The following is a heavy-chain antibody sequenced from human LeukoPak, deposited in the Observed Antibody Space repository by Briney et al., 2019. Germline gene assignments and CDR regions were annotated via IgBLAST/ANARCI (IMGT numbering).Heavy chain of an antibody. CDR2: ISRSSSYI. D-gene: IGHD3-9*01. V-gene: IGHV3-21*01. J-gene: IGHJ3*02. CDR3: ARDHDILPDFYTNDPFDI. Sequence: PGGSLRLSCAASGFTLSSYSMNWVRQAPGKGLEWVSSISRSSSYIYYADSVKGRFTISRDNARNLLYLQMNSLRAEDTAVYYCARDHDILPDFYTNDPFDIWGQGTMVTVSS. CDR1: GFTLSSYS.